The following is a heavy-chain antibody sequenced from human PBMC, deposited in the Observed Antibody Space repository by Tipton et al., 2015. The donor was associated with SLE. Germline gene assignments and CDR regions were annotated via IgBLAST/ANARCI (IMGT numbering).Heavy chain of an antibody. D-gene: IGHD3-3*01. CDR2: VYDSGST. V-gene: IGHV4-59*01. CDR1: GDSISSYY. J-gene: IGHJ6*02. CDR3: ARVNDFLLYGMDV. Sequence: TLSLTCTVSGDSISSYYWSWIRQPPGKGLEWIGYVYDSGSTNYNPSLKSRVATSEDTSKNQISLRLSSVTAADTAVYYCARVNDFLLYGMDVWGQGTTVTVSS.